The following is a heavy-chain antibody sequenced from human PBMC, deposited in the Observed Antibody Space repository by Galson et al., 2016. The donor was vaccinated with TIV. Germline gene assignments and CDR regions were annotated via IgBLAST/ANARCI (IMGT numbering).Heavy chain of an antibody. J-gene: IGHJ6*02. CDR2: IYSGGST. D-gene: IGHD5-12*01. Sequence: SLRLSCAASGVTVSSYYMRWVRQAPGKGLEWVSVIYSGGSTYYADSVKGRFSISSDNSKNTLYLQMNSLRAEDTAVYYCARDYSGYDSGYFYYGLDVWGQGTTVTVSS. CDR3: ARDYSGYDSGYFYYGLDV. CDR1: GVTVSSYY. V-gene: IGHV3-53*01.